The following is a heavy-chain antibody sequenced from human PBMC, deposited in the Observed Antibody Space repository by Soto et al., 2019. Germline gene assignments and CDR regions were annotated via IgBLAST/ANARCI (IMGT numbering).Heavy chain of an antibody. J-gene: IGHJ4*02. CDR1: GFTFSIYA. V-gene: IGHV3-64D*06. D-gene: IGHD6-6*01. CDR2: ISTNGGST. Sequence: GGSLRLSCSASGFTFSIYAMHWVRQAPGKGLEYVSSISTNGGSTDYADSVKGRFTISRDNSKNTVYLQMSSLRVEDTAVYYCVKGEYYYDYWGQGTPVTVSS. CDR3: VKGEYYYDY.